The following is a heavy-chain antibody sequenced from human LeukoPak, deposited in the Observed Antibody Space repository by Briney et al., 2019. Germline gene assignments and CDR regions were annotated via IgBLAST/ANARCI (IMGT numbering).Heavy chain of an antibody. CDR2: ISSSSSTI. CDR3: ARARPVADVNWFDP. Sequence: RGSLRLSCAASGFTFNTYAMNWVRQAPGKGLEWVSYISSSSSTIYYADSVKGRFTISRDNAKNSLYLQMNSLTDEDTALYYCARARPVADVNWFDPWGQGTLVTVSS. J-gene: IGHJ5*02. CDR1: GFTFNTYA. D-gene: IGHD6-19*01. V-gene: IGHV3-48*02.